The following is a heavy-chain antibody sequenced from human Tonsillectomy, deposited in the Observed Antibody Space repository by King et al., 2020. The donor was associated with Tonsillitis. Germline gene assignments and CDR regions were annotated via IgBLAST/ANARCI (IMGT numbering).Heavy chain of an antibody. Sequence: VQPVESGGGLVQPGGSLRLSCAASGFTFSSYSMNWVRKAPGKGLEWVSYISSSSSTIYYADSVKGRFTISRDNSKNSLYLQINSLRAEDTAVYYCPIMVRGQGLRNFDYWGQGTLVTVSS. V-gene: IGHV3-48*01. J-gene: IGHJ4*02. D-gene: IGHD3-10*01. CDR2: ISSSSSTI. CDR1: GFTFSSYS. CDR3: PIMVRGQGLRNFDY.